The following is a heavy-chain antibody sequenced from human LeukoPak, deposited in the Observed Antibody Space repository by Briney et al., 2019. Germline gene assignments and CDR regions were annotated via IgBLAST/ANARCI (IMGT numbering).Heavy chain of an antibody. J-gene: IGHJ4*02. CDR3: ARMAMDPAMVTNFFDL. CDR2: IHPSGGGT. CDR1: GYTFTDYY. V-gene: IGHV1-46*01. Sequence: GASVKVSCKASGYTFTDYYMYWVRQAPGQGPECMGVIHPSGGGTTYAQKFQGRVTLTKDTATSTVYIELSSLRSDGTAVYYCARMAMDPAMVTNFFDLWGQGTLLIVSA. D-gene: IGHD5-18*01.